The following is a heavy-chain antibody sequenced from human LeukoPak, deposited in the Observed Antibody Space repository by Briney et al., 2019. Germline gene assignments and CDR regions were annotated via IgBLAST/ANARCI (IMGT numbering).Heavy chain of an antibody. J-gene: IGHJ4*02. CDR3: ARHPAKTEDFDY. D-gene: IGHD2-15*01. V-gene: IGHV1-2*02. Sequence: ASVKVSCKASGYTFTGYYMHWVRQAPGQGLEWMGWINPNSGGTNYAQKFQGRVTTTRDTSISTAYMELSRLRSDDTAVYYCARHPAKTEDFDYWGQGTLVTVSS. CDR2: INPNSGGT. CDR1: GYTFTGYY.